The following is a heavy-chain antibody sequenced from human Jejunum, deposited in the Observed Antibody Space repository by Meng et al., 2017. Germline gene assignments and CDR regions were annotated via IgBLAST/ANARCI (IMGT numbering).Heavy chain of an antibody. J-gene: IGHJ4*02. CDR2: ISRSTRSGTYV. CDR1: GFIFSAYS. D-gene: IGHD6-19*01. V-gene: IGHV3-21*01. Sequence: GGSLRLSCAASGFIFSAYSMNWVRQAPGKGLEWVSSISRSTRSGTYVYYADSVKDRFTVSRDDAKNSLYLQMNSLRGEDTAVYYCAKENGYSSGWQVGYYFDDWGQGTLVTVSS. CDR3: AKENGYSSGWQVGYYFDD.